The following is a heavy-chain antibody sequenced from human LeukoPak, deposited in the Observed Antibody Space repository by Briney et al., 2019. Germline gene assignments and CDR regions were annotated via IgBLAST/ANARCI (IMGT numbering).Heavy chain of an antibody. D-gene: IGHD1-26*01. CDR2: ISSSSSTI. J-gene: IGHJ4*02. CDR3: ARDQVGARDY. Sequence: GGSLRLSCAASGFTFSSYSMNWVRQAPGKGLEWVSYISSSSSTIYYADSVKGRFTISRDNAKNSLYLQMNSLRAEDTAVYYCARDQVGARDYWGQGTLVTVSS. CDR1: GFTFSSYS. V-gene: IGHV3-48*04.